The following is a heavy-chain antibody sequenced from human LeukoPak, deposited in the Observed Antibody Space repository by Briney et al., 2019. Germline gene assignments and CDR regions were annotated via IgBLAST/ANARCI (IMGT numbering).Heavy chain of an antibody. D-gene: IGHD3-22*01. CDR1: GFTFSSYN. Sequence: PGESLRLSCAASGFTFSSYNMNWVRQAPGKGLEWVSSISSSSYIYYADSVKGRFTISRDNAKNSLYLQMNSLRAEDTAVYYCARDYYDSSGYYVEKRFDYWGQGTLVTVSS. CDR3: ARDYYDSSGYYVEKRFDY. CDR2: ISSSSYI. J-gene: IGHJ4*02. V-gene: IGHV3-21*01.